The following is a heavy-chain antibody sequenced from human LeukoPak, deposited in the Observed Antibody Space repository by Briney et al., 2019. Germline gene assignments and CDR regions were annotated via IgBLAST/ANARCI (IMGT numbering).Heavy chain of an antibody. D-gene: IGHD2-2*01. CDR2: ISAYNGNT. V-gene: IGHV1-18*01. CDR1: GYTFTSYV. J-gene: IGHJ4*02. CDR3: ARAESLGYCSSTSCPYYFDY. Sequence: ASVKVSCKASGYTFTSYVISWVRQAPGQGLEWMGWISAYNGNTNYAQKLQGRVTMTTDTSTSTAYMELRSLRSDDTAVYYCARAESLGYCSSTSCPYYFDYWGQGTLVTVSS.